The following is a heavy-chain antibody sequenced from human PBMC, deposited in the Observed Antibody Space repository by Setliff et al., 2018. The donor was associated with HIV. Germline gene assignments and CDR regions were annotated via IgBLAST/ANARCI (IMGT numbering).Heavy chain of an antibody. J-gene: IGHJ4*02. CDR3: GRDYRSWIRAIGY. V-gene: IGHV1-24*01. Sequence: EASVKVSCKVSGYSLTELSIHWVRQAPGEGLEWVGVINASGDKTNYAQKFQGRLIITKDTSTSTVYMELSSLRSDDTAVYYCGRDYRSWIRAIGYWGQGTLVTVS. CDR1: GYSLTELS. CDR2: INASGDKT. D-gene: IGHD5-12*01.